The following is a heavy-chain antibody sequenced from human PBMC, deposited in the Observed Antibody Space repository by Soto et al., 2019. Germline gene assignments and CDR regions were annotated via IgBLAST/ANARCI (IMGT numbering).Heavy chain of an antibody. CDR1: GGSISDDTYY. D-gene: IGHD3-22*01. CDR2: IYYSGTS. V-gene: IGHV4-39*02. J-gene: IGHJ5*02. Sequence: PSETLSLTCTVSGGSISDDTYYWGWIRQPPGKGLEWIGSIYYSGTSSYNPSLESRVTMSVDTSKKQLSLRLRSVTATDTAVYYCARANRPITMTYLNWFDPWGQGTLVTVSS. CDR3: ARANRPITMTYLNWFDP.